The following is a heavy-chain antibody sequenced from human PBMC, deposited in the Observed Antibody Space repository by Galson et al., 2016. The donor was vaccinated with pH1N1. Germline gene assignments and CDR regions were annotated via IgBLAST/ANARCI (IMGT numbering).Heavy chain of an antibody. J-gene: IGHJ3*01. CDR2: IWYDGSNK. CDR1: GFAFSNSG. CDR3: ARGDYGDYAGEFDY. V-gene: IGHV3-33*01. Sequence: SLRLSCAASGFAFSNSGMHWVRQAPGKGLEWVALIWYDGSNKYYADSVKGRFTISRDNSKNTLYLQMNSLRAEDTAVYYCARGDYGDYAGEFDYWGHGTMVTVSS. D-gene: IGHD4-17*01.